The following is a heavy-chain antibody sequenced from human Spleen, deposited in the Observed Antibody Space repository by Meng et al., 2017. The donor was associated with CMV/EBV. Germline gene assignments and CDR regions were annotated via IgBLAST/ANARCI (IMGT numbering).Heavy chain of an antibody. V-gene: IGHV3-23*03. Sequence: ACGFTFSSYAMSWVRQAPGKGLEWVSVIYSGGSSTYYADSVKGRFTISRDNSKNTLYLQMNSLRAEDTAVYYCAGYCSSTSCPFGYWGQGTLVTVSS. CDR2: IYSGGSST. J-gene: IGHJ4*02. CDR1: GFTFSSYA. D-gene: IGHD2-2*01. CDR3: AGYCSSTSCPFGY.